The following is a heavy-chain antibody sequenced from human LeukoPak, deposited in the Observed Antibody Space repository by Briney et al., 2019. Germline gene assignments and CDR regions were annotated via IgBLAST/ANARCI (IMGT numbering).Heavy chain of an antibody. D-gene: IGHD3-22*01. CDR3: ATCSYYDSRGYYYYYFDF. J-gene: IGHJ4*02. V-gene: IGHV3-23*01. Sequence: PGGSLRLSWADSGFTFTIHAMSCVRQAPGKGLEWLSGISSSGDATSHADSVRGRFSISRDNSRNTLYLQINSLRVEETAAYYCATCSYYDSRGYYYYYFDFWGQGTLVTVSS. CDR2: ISSSGDAT. CDR1: GFTFTIHA.